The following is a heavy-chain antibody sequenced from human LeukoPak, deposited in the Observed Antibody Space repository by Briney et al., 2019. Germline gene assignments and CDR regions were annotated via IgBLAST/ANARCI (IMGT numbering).Heavy chain of an antibody. D-gene: IGHD5-24*01. J-gene: IGHJ3*02. CDR1: GASISSGLYF. CDR3: AVNSTRHTFDI. V-gene: IGHV4-61*10. CDR2: VYYSGST. Sequence: SETLSLTCNVSGASISSGLYFYTWIRQPAGKGLQWIGSVYYSGSTNYNPSLKSRVSISVDTSKNQFSLELSSVTAADTAVYYCAVNSTRHTFDIWGQGTMVTVSS.